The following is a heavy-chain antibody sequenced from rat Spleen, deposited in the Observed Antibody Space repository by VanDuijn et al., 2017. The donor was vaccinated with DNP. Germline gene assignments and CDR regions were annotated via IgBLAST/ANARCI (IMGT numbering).Heavy chain of an antibody. Sequence: EVQLVESGGGLVQPGRSLKLSCAASGFSFSDYDMAWVRQAPTKGLEWVSAINSDGVVTYYRDSVKGRFTVSRDNGKNVLYLQMDSLRSEDTATYYCATLDIGSTVDYWGQGVMVTVSS. CDR3: ATLDIGSTVDY. D-gene: IGHD1-5*01. CDR2: INSDGVVT. CDR1: GFSFSDYD. V-gene: IGHV5S13*01. J-gene: IGHJ2*01.